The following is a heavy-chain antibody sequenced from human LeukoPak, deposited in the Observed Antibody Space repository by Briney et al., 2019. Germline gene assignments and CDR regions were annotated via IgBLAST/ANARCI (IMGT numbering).Heavy chain of an antibody. CDR2: ISGSGGST. J-gene: IGHJ4*02. D-gene: IGHD2/OR15-2a*01. CDR1: GFTFSSYA. V-gene: IGHV3-23*01. Sequence: GGSLRLSCAASGFTFSSYAMNWVRQAPGKGLEWVSGISGSGGSTDYADSVKGRFTISRDNSKNTLYLQMNSLRAEDTAVYYCAKDIFLRGYYPTPLDYWGQGTLVTVSS. CDR3: AKDIFLRGYYPTPLDY.